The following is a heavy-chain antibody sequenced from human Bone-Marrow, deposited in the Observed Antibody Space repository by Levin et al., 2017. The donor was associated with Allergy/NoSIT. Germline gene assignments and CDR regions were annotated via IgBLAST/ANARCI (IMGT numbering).Heavy chain of an antibody. CDR2: IYYSGNT. J-gene: IGHJ4*02. D-gene: IGHD1/OR15-1a*01. CDR1: GGSISSGGYY. V-gene: IGHV4-31*03. CDR3: AREDGSTIDY. Sequence: SETLSLTCTVSGGSISSGGYYWSWIRQQPGKGLEWIGYIYYSGNTYYNPSLKSRVMISVDTSKNQFSLKVSSVTAADTAVYYCAREDGSTIDYWGQRILVTVSS.